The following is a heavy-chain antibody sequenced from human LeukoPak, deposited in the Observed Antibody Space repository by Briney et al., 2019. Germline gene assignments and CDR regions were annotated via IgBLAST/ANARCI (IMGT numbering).Heavy chain of an antibody. Sequence: SETLSLTCTVSGGSISSYYWSWIRQPPGKGLEWIGYIYYSGSTNYNPFLKSRVTISVDTSKNQFSLKLSSVTAADTAVYYCARGGGVVIRAVYFDYWGQGALVTVSS. D-gene: IGHD3-22*01. CDR1: GGSISSYY. CDR2: IYYSGST. V-gene: IGHV4-59*01. J-gene: IGHJ4*02. CDR3: ARGGGVVIRAVYFDY.